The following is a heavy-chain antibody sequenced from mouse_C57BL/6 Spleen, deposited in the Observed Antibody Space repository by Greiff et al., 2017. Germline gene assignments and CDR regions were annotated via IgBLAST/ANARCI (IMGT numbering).Heavy chain of an antibody. Sequence: QVQLQQPGAELVRPGSSVKLSCKASGYTFTSYWMHWVKQRPIQGLEWIGNIDPSDSETHYNQKFKDKATLTVDKSSSTAYMQLSSLTSEDSAVYYCARSGTTVFRDYFDYWGQGTTLTVSS. CDR1: GYTFTSYW. D-gene: IGHD1-1*01. V-gene: IGHV1-52*01. CDR2: IDPSDSET. J-gene: IGHJ2*01. CDR3: ARSGTTVFRDYFDY.